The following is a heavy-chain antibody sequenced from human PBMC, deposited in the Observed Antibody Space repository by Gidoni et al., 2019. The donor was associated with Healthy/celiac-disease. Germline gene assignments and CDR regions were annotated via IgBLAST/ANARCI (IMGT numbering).Heavy chain of an antibody. J-gene: IGHJ4*02. V-gene: IGHV1-18*01. CDR1: GSTFTSYG. CDR3: ARHKYYYDSSGFLDFDY. Sequence: QVQLVQSGAEVKKPGASVKVSCKASGSTFTSYGISWVRQAPGQGLEWMGWISAYNGNTNYAQKLQGRVTMTTDTSTSTAYMELRSLRSDDTAVYYCARHKYYYDSSGFLDFDYWGQGTLVTVSS. D-gene: IGHD3-22*01. CDR2: ISAYNGNT.